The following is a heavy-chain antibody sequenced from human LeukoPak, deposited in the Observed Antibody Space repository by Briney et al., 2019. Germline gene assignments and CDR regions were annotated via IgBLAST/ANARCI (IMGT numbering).Heavy chain of an antibody. CDR2: ISWNSGSI. CDR3: AKARIAAAGYFDY. D-gene: IGHD6-13*01. J-gene: IGHJ4*02. V-gene: IGHV3-9*01. CDR1: GFTFDDYA. Sequence: GGSLRLSCAASGFTFDDYAMHWVRQAPGKGLEWVSGISWNSGSIGYADSVKGRFTISRDNAKNSLYLQMNSLRAEDTALYYCAKARIAAAGYFDYWGQGTLVIVSS.